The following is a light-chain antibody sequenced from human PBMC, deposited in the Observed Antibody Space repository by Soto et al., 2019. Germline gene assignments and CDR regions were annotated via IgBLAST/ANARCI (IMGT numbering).Light chain of an antibody. Sequence: EIVLTQSPATLALSPGERATLSCRASQSVSSYLAWYQQKPGQAPRLLIYDASNRATGIPARISGSGSGTEFTLTISSLQSEDFAVYYCQQFRNWPWTFGQGTKV. J-gene: IGKJ1*01. CDR2: DAS. V-gene: IGKV3-11*01. CDR3: QQFRNWPWT. CDR1: QSVSSY.